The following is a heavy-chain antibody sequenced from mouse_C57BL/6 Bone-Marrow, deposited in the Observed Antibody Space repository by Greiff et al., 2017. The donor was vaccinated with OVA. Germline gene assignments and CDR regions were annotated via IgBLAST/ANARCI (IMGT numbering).Heavy chain of an antibody. CDR1: GYTFTSYW. Sequence: VQLQQSGAELVKPGASVKMSCKASGYTFTSYWITWVKQRPGQGLEWIGDIYPGSGSTNYNEKFKSKATLTVDTSSSTAYMQLNSLTSEDSPVYSWARGDYYNNYPYAMDYWGQGTSVTVSS. CDR3: ARGDYYNNYPYAMDY. J-gene: IGHJ4*01. D-gene: IGHD2-5*01. CDR2: IYPGSGST. V-gene: IGHV1-55*01.